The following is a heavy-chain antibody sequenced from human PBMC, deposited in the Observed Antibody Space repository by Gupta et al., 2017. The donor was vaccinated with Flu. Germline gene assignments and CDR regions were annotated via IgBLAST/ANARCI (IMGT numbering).Heavy chain of an antibody. CDR2: INPDGSST. CDR3: ATVTSGC. CDR1: GFTLSSSY. D-gene: IGHD4-17*01. J-gene: IGHJ4*02. Sequence: EMQLVEAGGDLVQPGGSLRLSCAASGFTLSSSYLQCVRQAPGKGLVWVSRINPDGSSTPYAESVKGRFTISRDNAKNTLYLQMHSLGDDDTAVYSCATVTSGCWGQGTLVTVSS. V-gene: IGHV3-74*03.